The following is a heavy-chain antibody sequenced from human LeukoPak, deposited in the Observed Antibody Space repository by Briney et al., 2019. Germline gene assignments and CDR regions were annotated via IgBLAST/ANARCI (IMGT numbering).Heavy chain of an antibody. D-gene: IGHD6-19*01. CDR2: IKEDGSEE. Sequence: GGSLRLSCAASGFTISGFFMTWVRQAPGKGLEWVANIKEDGSEEYYVDSVRGRFTISRDNAKNSLYLQMNNLRAEDTAVYYCARPFGNGWFLRDYWGRGTLVTVSS. CDR3: ARPFGNGWFLRDY. J-gene: IGHJ4*02. CDR1: GFTISGFF. V-gene: IGHV3-7*01.